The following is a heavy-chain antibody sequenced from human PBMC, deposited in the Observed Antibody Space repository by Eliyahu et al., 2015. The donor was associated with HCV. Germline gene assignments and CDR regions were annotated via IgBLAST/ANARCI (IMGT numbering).Heavy chain of an antibody. CDR3: AKVGGALYCSGGSCYSDYYYGMDV. CDR2: ISGSGGST. D-gene: IGHD2-15*01. V-gene: IGHV3-23*01. Sequence: EVQLLESGGGLVQPGGSLXLSCAASGFTFSSYAXSWVRQAPGKGLXWVSAISGSGGSTYYADSVKGRFTISRDNSKNTLYLQMNSLRAEDTAVYYCAKVGGALYCSGGSCYSDYYYGMDVWGQGTTVTVSS. CDR1: GFTFSSYA. J-gene: IGHJ6*02.